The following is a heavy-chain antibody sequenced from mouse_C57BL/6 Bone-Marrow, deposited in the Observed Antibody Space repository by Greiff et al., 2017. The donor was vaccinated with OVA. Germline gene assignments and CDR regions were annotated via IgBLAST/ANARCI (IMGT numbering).Heavy chain of an antibody. CDR1: GFTFSSYA. CDR3: TRDGYYAMDY. D-gene: IGHD2-3*01. V-gene: IGHV5-9-1*02. Sequence: EVKLMESGEGLVKPGGSLKLSCAASGFTFSSYAMSWVRQTPEKRLEWVAYISSGGDYIYYADTVKGRFTISRDNAMNTLYLQMSSLKSEVTAMYYCTRDGYYAMDYWGQGTSVTVSS. J-gene: IGHJ4*01. CDR2: ISSGGDYI.